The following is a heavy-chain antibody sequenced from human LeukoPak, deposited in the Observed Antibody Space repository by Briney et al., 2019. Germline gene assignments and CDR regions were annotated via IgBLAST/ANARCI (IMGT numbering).Heavy chain of an antibody. D-gene: IGHD2-15*01. V-gene: IGHV3-21*01. CDR1: GFTFSSYS. J-gene: IGHJ4*02. CDR2: ITSSGTYI. Sequence: GGSLRLSCAASGFTFSSYSMNWVRQAPGKGLEWVSSITSSGTYIYYADSVKGRFTISRDNAKNSLYLQMNSLRGEDTAVYSCARVRGGGSCYFDYWGQGNLVTVSS. CDR3: ARVRGGGSCYFDY.